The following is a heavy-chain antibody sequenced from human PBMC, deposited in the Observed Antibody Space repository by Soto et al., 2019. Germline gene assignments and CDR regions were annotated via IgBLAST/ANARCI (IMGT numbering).Heavy chain of an antibody. D-gene: IGHD1-26*01. J-gene: IGHJ4*02. CDR2: ISGSGGST. CDR1: GFTFSSYA. V-gene: IGHV3-23*01. Sequence: EVQLLESGGGLVQPGGSLRLSCAASGFTFSSYAMSWVRQAPGKGLEWVSAISGSGGSTYYADSVKGRFTISRDNSKNTLYLQMNSLRAEDTAVYYFAKSYGPAPYYFDYLGQGTLVTVSS. CDR3: AKSYGPAPYYFDY.